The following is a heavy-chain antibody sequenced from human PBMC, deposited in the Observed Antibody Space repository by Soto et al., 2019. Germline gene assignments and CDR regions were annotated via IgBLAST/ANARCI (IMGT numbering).Heavy chain of an antibody. D-gene: IGHD1-1*01. CDR3: ARESPLRNDVFFDAFDI. CDR1: GYTFTSYY. CDR2: INPSGGST. J-gene: IGHJ3*02. V-gene: IGHV1-46*01. Sequence: ASVKVSCKASGYTFTSYYMHWVRQAPGQGLEWMGIINPSGGSTSYAQKFQGRVTMTRDTSTSTVYMELSSLRSEDTAVYYCARESPLRNDVFFDAFDIWGQGTMLTVSS.